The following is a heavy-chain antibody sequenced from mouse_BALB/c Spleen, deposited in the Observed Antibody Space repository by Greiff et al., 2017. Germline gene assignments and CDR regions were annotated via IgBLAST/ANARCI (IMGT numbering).Heavy chain of an antibody. Sequence: QVQLQQSGAELAKPGASVKMSCKASGYTFTSYWMHWVKQRPGQGLEWIGYINPSTGYTEYNQKFKDKATLTADKSSSTAYMQLSSLTSEDSAVYYCARQVWYYAFDYWGQGTTLTVSS. V-gene: IGHV1-7*01. CDR1: GYTFTSYW. D-gene: IGHD1-1*02. CDR3: ARQVWYYAFDY. J-gene: IGHJ2*01. CDR2: INPSTGYT.